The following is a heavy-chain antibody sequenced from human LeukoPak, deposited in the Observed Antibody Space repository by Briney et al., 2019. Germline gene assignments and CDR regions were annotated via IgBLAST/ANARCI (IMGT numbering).Heavy chain of an antibody. D-gene: IGHD2-21*02. CDR2: INPNSGGT. V-gene: IGHV1-2*02. CDR1: GYTFTGYY. Sequence: ASVKVSCKASGYTFTGYYMHWVRQAPGQGLEWMGWINPNSGGTNYAQKFQGRVTMTRDTSISTAYMELSRLRSDDTAVYYCARGNRVVVTASYYSDYWGQGTLVTVSS. CDR3: ARGNRVVVTASYYSDY. J-gene: IGHJ4*02.